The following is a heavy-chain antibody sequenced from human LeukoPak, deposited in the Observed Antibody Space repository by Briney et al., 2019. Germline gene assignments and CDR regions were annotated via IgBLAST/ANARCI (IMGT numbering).Heavy chain of an antibody. V-gene: IGHV4-38-2*01. CDR2: MYHSWST. J-gene: IGHJ5*02. CDR3: ARQLGYCSSTSCLLYWFDP. Sequence: SETQSLTCAVSGYSISSGYYWGWIRQPPGKGLEWIGSMYHSWSTYYNPSLKSRVTISVDTSKNQFSLKLSSVTAADTEVYYCARQLGYCSSTSCLLYWFDPWGQGTLVTVSS. CDR1: GYSISSGYY. D-gene: IGHD2-2*01.